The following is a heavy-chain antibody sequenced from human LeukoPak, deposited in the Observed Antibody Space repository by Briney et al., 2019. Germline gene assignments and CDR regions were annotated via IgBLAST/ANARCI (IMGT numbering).Heavy chain of an antibody. D-gene: IGHD2/OR15-2a*01. V-gene: IGHV3-74*01. CDR3: VSFYETY. J-gene: IGHJ4*01. CDR2: INSDGSWT. CDR1: GNYW. Sequence: GGSLRLSCAASGNYWMHWVRQAPGKGLAWVSHINSDGSWTSYADSVKGRFTISKDDAKNTVYLQMSSLRAEDTAVYYCVSFYETYWGRGTLVTVSS.